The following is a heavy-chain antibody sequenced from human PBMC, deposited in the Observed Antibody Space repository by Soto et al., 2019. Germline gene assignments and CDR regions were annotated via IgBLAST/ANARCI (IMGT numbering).Heavy chain of an antibody. CDR1: GFTFSSYA. CDR3: AKVYCSSSNCYGVDY. J-gene: IGHJ4*02. V-gene: IGHV3-23*01. CDR2: ISGSGYT. Sequence: GGSLRLSCTASGFTFSSYAMSWVRQAPGKGLEWVSTISGSGYTYYADSVKGRFTISRDNSKNALYLQMNSLRAEDTAVYYCAKVYCSSSNCYGVDYWGLGTLVTVSS. D-gene: IGHD2-2*01.